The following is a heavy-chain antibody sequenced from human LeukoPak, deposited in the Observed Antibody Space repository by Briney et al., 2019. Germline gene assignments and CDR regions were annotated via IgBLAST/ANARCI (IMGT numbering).Heavy chain of an antibody. CDR2: MNPSDFDI. D-gene: IGHD3-22*01. Sequence: PGESLQISCECSGSNFDSYLIAWGRQVPGKGVEWMGIMNPSDFDIRKSPSFQGQVTISVDQSISTAYLEWSSLKASDTAIYYCARQSGYYAFDFWGQGTLVTVSS. CDR1: GSNFDSYL. CDR3: ARQSGYYAFDF. J-gene: IGHJ4*02. V-gene: IGHV5-51*01.